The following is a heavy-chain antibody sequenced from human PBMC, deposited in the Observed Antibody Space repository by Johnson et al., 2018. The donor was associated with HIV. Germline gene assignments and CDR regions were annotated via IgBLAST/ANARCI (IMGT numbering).Heavy chain of an antibody. CDR2: ISYDGSNK. D-gene: IGHD6-6*01. CDR3: AKEGLRSSLRSGDAFDI. J-gene: IGHJ3*02. Sequence: QVQLVESGGGVVQPGRSLRLSCAASGFSFSGSAMHWVLQAPGKGLEWVAGISYDGSNKYYADSVKGRFTISRDNSKNTLYLQMNSLRAEDTAVYYCAKEGLRSSLRSGDAFDIWGHGTLVTVSS. CDR1: GFSFSGSA. V-gene: IGHV3-30*04.